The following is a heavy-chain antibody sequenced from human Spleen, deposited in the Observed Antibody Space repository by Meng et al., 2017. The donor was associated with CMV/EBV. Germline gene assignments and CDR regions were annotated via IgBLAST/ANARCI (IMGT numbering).Heavy chain of an antibody. D-gene: IGHD1-26*01. Sequence: TGGSMTKILYCWGWLRQPPGRGLECVGRAIHAGSTDFSPTLRSRDIMSVDTARNKFSLKLSSVTAADTALYFCARRGVGATRRSFDYWGQGILVTVSS. V-gene: IGHV4-39*01. CDR2: AIHAGST. CDR3: ARRGVGATRRSFDY. J-gene: IGHJ4*02. CDR1: GGSMTKILYC.